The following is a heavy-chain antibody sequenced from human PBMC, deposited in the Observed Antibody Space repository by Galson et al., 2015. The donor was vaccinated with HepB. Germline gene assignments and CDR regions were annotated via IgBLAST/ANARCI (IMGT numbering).Heavy chain of an antibody. J-gene: IGHJ6*02. CDR3: AKDRWYYYGSEADYYYYYYGMGV. Sequence: SLRLSCAASGFTFSSYAMHWVRQAPGKGLEWVAVISYDGSNKYYADSVKGRFTISRDNSKNTLYLQMNSLRAEDAAVYYCAKDRWYYYGSEADYYYYYYGMGVWGQGTTVTVSS. D-gene: IGHD3-10*01. V-gene: IGHV3-30*04. CDR2: ISYDGSNK. CDR1: GFTFSSYA.